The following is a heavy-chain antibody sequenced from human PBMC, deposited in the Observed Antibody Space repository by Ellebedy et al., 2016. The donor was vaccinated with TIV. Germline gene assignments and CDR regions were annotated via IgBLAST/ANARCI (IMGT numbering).Heavy chain of an antibody. V-gene: IGHV3-30*15. CDR3: ATSRHLVYNYAWYLHY. J-gene: IGHJ4*02. Sequence: GESLKISCAASDFIFSSYVMHWVRQAPGKGLEWVAVISDSGTNKYYGDSVKGRFTISRDNSKNTLYLQMSSLRTEDTAVYYCATSRHLVYNYAWYLHYWGQGTLVTVSS. D-gene: IGHD5-18*01. CDR1: DFIFSSYV. CDR2: ISDSGTNK.